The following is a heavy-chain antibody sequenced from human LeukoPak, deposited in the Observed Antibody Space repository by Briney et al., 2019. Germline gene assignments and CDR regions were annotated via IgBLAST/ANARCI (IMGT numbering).Heavy chain of an antibody. D-gene: IGHD3-3*01. V-gene: IGHV4-39*01. Sequence: SETLSLTCTVSGGSISSSSYYWGWIRQPPGKGLEWSGSIYYSGSTYYNPSLKSRVTISVDTSKNQFSLKLSSVTAADTAVYYCARPANTLEGDAFDIWGQGTMVTVPS. J-gene: IGHJ3*02. CDR2: IYYSGST. CDR3: ARPANTLEGDAFDI. CDR1: GGSISSSSYY.